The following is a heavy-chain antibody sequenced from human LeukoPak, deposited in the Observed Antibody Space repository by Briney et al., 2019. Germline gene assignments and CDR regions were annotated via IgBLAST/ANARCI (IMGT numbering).Heavy chain of an antibody. CDR2: ISYDGRNK. CDR3: AKSYYDFWSGYYQTFDY. D-gene: IGHD3-3*01. J-gene: IGHJ4*02. V-gene: IGHV3-30*18. Sequence: GGSLRLSCAASGFTFRSYGMQWVRQAPGKGLEWVAVISYDGRNKYYADSVKGRFTISRDNSKNTLYLQMNSLRAEDTAVYYCAKSYYDFWSGYYQTFDYWGQGTLVTVSS. CDR1: GFTFRSYG.